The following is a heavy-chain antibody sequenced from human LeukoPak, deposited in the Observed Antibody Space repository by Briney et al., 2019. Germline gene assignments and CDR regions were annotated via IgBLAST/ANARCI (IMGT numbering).Heavy chain of an antibody. Sequence: SQTLSLTCAVSGGSISSGGYSWSWIRQPPGKGLEWIGYIYHSGSTYYNPSLKSRVTISVDRSKNQFSLKLSSVTAADTAVYYCARIYDSSDYYYFDYWGQGTLVTVSS. D-gene: IGHD3-22*01. V-gene: IGHV4-30-2*01. CDR2: IYHSGST. J-gene: IGHJ4*02. CDR3: ARIYDSSDYYYFDY. CDR1: GGSISSGGYS.